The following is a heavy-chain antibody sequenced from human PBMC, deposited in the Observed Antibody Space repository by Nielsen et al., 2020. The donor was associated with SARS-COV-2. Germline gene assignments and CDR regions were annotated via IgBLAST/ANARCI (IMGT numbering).Heavy chain of an antibody. J-gene: IGHJ5*02. CDR1: GGSVSSNDW. Sequence: SETLSLTCAVSGGSVSSNDWWTWVRQSPGKGLEWIGEVSHSGSINYNPSLKSRVTLSMDKSKRQFSLRLTSVTAADTAVYYCARRASFGRRWFDPWGQGTLVTVSS. V-gene: IGHV4-4*02. CDR2: VSHSGSI. CDR3: ARRASFGRRWFDP. D-gene: IGHD2/OR15-2a*01.